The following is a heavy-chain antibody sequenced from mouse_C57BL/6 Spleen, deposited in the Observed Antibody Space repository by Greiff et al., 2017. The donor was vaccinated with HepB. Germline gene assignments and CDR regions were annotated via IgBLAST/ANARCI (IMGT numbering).Heavy chain of an antibody. J-gene: IGHJ4*01. D-gene: IGHD4-1*02. V-gene: IGHV7-1*01. CDR3: ARDAPTGTHYYAMDY. Sequence: DVMLVESGGGLVQSGRSLRLSCATSGFTFSDFYMEWVRQAPGKGLEWIAASRNKANDYTTEYSASVKGRFIVSRDTSQSILYLQMNALRAEDTAIYYCARDAPTGTHYYAMDYWGQGTSVTVSS. CDR1: GFTFSDFY. CDR2: SRNKANDYTT.